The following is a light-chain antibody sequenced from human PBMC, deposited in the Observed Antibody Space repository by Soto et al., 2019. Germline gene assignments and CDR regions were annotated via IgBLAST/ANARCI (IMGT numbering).Light chain of an antibody. CDR2: EVT. Sequence: QSALTQPASVSGSPGQSITISCTGTSSDVGGYNYVSWYQHHPGKAPKLIIYEVTNRPSGVSNRFSGSKSGNTASLTISGLQAEDEADYYCCSYAGRGVFGTGTKVTVL. J-gene: IGLJ1*01. CDR1: SSDVGGYNY. CDR3: CSYAGRGV. V-gene: IGLV2-14*01.